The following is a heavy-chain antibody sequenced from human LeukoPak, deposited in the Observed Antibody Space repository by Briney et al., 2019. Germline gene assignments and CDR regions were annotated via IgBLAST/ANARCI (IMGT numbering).Heavy chain of an antibody. CDR2: INTDGSST. CDR3: AVLTGYYGV. V-gene: IGHV3-74*01. CDR1: GFIFSSSW. Sequence: GGSLRLSCAAPGFIFSSSWMHWVRQVPGRGPVWVSGINTDGSSTGYADSVKGRFTISRDNARDTVYLQMNSLGAEDTAVYYCAVLTGYYGVWGQGTLVTVSS. J-gene: IGHJ4*02. D-gene: IGHD3-9*01.